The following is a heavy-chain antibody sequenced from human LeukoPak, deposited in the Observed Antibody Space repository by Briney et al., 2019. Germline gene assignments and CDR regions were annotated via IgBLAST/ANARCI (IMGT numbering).Heavy chain of an antibody. Sequence: ASVKVSCKASGDTFTNYYMHWVRQAPGHGLEWMGIINPSSGSTSYAQKFQGRVTMTRDMSTSTVYMTLSSLRSEDTAVYYCARDAVIPYSFDHWGQGTLVTVSS. CDR1: GDTFTNYY. CDR2: INPSSGST. D-gene: IGHD3-16*02. V-gene: IGHV1-46*01. J-gene: IGHJ4*02. CDR3: ARDAVIPYSFDH.